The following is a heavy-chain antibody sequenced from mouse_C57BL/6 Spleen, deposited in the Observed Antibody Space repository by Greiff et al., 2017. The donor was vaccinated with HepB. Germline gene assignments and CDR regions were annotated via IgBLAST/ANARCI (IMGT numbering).Heavy chain of an antibody. Sequence: VQLKQSGGGLVKPGGSLKLSCAASGFTFSDYGMHWVRQAPEKGLEWVAYISSGSSTIYYADTVKGRFTISRDNAKNTLFLQMTSLRSEDTAMYYCARKAYGSIDYWGQGTTLTVSS. CDR2: ISSGSSTI. CDR3: ARKAYGSIDY. V-gene: IGHV5-17*01. J-gene: IGHJ2*01. CDR1: GFTFSDYG. D-gene: IGHD1-1*01.